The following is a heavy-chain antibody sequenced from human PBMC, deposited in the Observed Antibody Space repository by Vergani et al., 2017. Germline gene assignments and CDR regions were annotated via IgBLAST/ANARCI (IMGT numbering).Heavy chain of an antibody. CDR3: ARDSSYCSNTSCYYYYYYYMDV. Sequence: QVQLVESGGHVVQPGGSLRLSCAASGFTFSSFGMHWVRQAPGKGLEWVAFTGYDGNKKYYADSVKGRFTISRDNSKNTLYLQMKSLRAEDMAVYYCARDSSYCSNTSCYYYYYYYMDVWGKGTTVTVSS. J-gene: IGHJ6*03. CDR2: TGYDGNKK. D-gene: IGHD2-2*01. CDR1: GFTFSSFG. V-gene: IGHV3-30*02.